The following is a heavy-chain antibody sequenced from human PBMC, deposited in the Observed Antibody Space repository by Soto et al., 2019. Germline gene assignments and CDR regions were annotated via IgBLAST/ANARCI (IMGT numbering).Heavy chain of an antibody. J-gene: IGHJ4*02. CDR2: ISAFNGDT. CDR3: TREAGWQRMVPYD. D-gene: IGHD6-25*01. Sequence: QVQLVQSGTEVKKSGASVNVSCKAFGYTFTSYGFSWVRQVPGLGLEWLGWISAFNGDTQYAQTMKGRLTVTTDTSTTTVHMELRSLTPADTAVDYCTREAGWQRMVPYDWGQGTLVTVS. CDR1: GYTFTSYG. V-gene: IGHV1-18*04.